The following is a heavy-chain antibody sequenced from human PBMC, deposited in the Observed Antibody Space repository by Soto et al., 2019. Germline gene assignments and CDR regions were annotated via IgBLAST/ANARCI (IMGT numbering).Heavy chain of an antibody. CDR3: AVIVVVPAAMTPDAFDI. Sequence: GGSLRLSCAASGFTFSSYGMHWVRQAPGKGLEWVAVIWYDGSNKYYADSVKGRFTISRDNSKNTLYLQMNSLRAEDTAVYYCAVIVVVPAAMTPDAFDIWGQGTMVTVSS. V-gene: IGHV3-33*01. CDR1: GFTFSSYG. D-gene: IGHD2-2*01. J-gene: IGHJ3*02. CDR2: IWYDGSNK.